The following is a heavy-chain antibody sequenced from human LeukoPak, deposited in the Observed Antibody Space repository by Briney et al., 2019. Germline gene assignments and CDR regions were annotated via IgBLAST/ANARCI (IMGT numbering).Heavy chain of an antibody. D-gene: IGHD6-19*01. CDR3: ARGRYSSGYFDY. Sequence: SETLSLTCAVYGGSFSGYYWSWIRQPPGKGLEWIGEINHSGSTNYNPSLKSRVTISVDTSKNQFSLKLSSVTAADTAVYYCARGRYSSGYFDYWGQGALVTVSS. J-gene: IGHJ4*02. V-gene: IGHV4-34*01. CDR1: GGSFSGYY. CDR2: INHSGST.